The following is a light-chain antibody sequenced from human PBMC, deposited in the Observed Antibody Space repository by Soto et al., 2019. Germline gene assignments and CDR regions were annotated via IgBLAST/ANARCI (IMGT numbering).Light chain of an antibody. V-gene: IGLV2-14*01. CDR3: SSYTRSNTWV. J-gene: IGLJ3*02. CDR2: EVS. CDR1: SSDVGNNNH. Sequence: QSALTQPASVSGSPGQSIAISCSGTSSDVGNNNHVCWYQQNPGKAPKLMIFEVSNRPSGVSDRFSGSKSGNTASLTISGLQAEDEADYYCSSYTRSNTWVFGGGTKLTVL.